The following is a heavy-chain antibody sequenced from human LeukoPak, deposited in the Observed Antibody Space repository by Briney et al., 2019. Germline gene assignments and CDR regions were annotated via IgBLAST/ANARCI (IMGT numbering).Heavy chain of an antibody. V-gene: IGHV3-49*03. D-gene: IGHD2-15*01. CDR1: GFTFGDYA. J-gene: IGHJ4*02. CDR3: TRGSRVVAPDY. CDR2: IRSKPYGGTT. Sequence: GGSLRLSCKASGFTFGDYAMSWLRQAPGKGLEWVGFIRSKPYGGTTEYAASVKGRFTISRDDSKSIAYLQMNSLKTEDTAVYYCTRGSRVVAPDYWGQGTLVTVSS.